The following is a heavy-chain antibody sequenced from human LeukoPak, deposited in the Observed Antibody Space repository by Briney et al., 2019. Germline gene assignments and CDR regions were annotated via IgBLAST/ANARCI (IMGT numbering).Heavy chain of an antibody. D-gene: IGHD6-19*01. J-gene: IGHJ3*02. CDR2: IYPGDSDT. CDR3: ARRIAVADNHDAFDI. CDR1: GYSFTSYW. Sequence: GASLQISCKGSGYSFTSYWIGWVRQMPGKGLEWMGIIYPGDSDTRYSPSFQGQVTISADKSISTAYLQWSSLKASDTAMYYCARRIAVADNHDAFDIWGQGTMVTVSS. V-gene: IGHV5-51*01.